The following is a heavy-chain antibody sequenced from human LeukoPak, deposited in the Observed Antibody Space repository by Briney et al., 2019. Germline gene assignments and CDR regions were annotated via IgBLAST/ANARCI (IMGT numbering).Heavy chain of an antibody. V-gene: IGHV3-48*03. CDR3: ARVNYYDSSGLDY. CDR1: GFTFSSYE. Sequence: PGGSLRLSCAASGFTFSSYEMNWVRQAPGKGLEWVSYISSSGSTIYYADSVKGRFTISRDNAKNSLYLQMNSLRAEDTAVYYCARVNYYDSSGLDYWGQGTLVTVSS. D-gene: IGHD3-22*01. CDR2: ISSSGSTI. J-gene: IGHJ4*02.